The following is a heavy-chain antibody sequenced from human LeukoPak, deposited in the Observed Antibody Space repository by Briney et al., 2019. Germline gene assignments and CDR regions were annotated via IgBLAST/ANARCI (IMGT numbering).Heavy chain of an antibody. J-gene: IGHJ4*02. D-gene: IGHD1-26*01. CDR2: INPSGGSP. Sequence: ASVKVSCKASGYTFTSYYIHWVRQAPGQGLEWMGIINPSGGSPSYAQRFQGRVTMTRDTSTSTVYMELSSLRSEDTAVYYCARVSSGGSYSQEIDYWGQGTLVTVSS. CDR3: ARVSSGGSYSQEIDY. CDR1: GYTFTSYY. V-gene: IGHV1-46*01.